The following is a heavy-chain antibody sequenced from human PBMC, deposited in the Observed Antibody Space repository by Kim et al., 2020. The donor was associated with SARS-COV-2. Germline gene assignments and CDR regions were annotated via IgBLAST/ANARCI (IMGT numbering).Heavy chain of an antibody. V-gene: IGHV4-4*02. J-gene: IGHJ6*02. D-gene: IGHD3-22*01. CDR3: ARARGIVVVNYYYYGMDV. Sequence: SETLSLTCAVSGGSISSSNWWSWVRQPPGKGLEWIGEIYHSGSTNYNPSLKSRVTISVDKSKNQFSLKLSSVTAADTAVYYCARARGIVVVNYYYYGMDVWGQGTTVTVSS. CDR1: GGSISSSNW. CDR2: IYHSGST.